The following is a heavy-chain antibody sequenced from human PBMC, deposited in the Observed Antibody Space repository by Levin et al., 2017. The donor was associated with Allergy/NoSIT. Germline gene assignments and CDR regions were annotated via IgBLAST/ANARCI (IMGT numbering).Heavy chain of an antibody. V-gene: IGHV3-23*01. J-gene: IGHJ4*02. Sequence: PGGSLRLSCAASGFTFSSYAMSWVRQAPGKGLEWVSAISGSGGSTYYADSVKGRFTISRDNSKNTLYLQMNSLRAEDTAVYYCAKPGPCYDCWSGYYPADRWGQGTLVTVSS. CDR2: ISGSGGST. CDR3: AKPGPCYDCWSGYYPADR. D-gene: IGHD3-3*01. CDR1: GFTFSSYA.